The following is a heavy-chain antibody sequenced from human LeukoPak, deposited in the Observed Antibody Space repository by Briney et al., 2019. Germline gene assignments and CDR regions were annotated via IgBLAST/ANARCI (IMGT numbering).Heavy chain of an antibody. J-gene: IGHJ4*02. CDR3: ARDRDDYVWGSYRYTGGFMGY. CDR1: GYTFTSYA. CDR2: INTNTGNP. D-gene: IGHD3-16*02. V-gene: IGHV7-4-1*02. Sequence: ASVKVSCKASGYTFTSYAMNWVRQAPGQGLEWMGWINTNTGNPTYAQGFTGRFVFSLDTSVSTAYLQISSLKAEDTAVYYCARDRDDYVWGSYRYTGGFMGYWGQGTLVTVSS.